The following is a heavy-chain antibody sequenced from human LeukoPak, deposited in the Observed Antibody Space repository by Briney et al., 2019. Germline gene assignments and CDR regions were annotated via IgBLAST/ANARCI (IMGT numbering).Heavy chain of an antibody. CDR3: ARPSGGIKMRYFDM. CDR2: ISGYNGKT. J-gene: IGHJ3*02. Sequence: ASVKVSCKASGYTFTSYGTSWVRHAPGQRLEWMGWISGYNGKTDSSQTFRDRVTMTTDTSTSTAYMELRSLRSDDTALYYRARPSGGIKMRYFDMWGQGTGVTVSS. V-gene: IGHV1-18*01. D-gene: IGHD3-10*01. CDR1: GYTFTSYG.